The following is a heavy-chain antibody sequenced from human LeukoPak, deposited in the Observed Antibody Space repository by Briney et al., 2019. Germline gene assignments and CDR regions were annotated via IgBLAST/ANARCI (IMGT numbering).Heavy chain of an antibody. CDR2: IYHSGST. J-gene: IGHJ4*02. V-gene: IGHV4-30-2*01. CDR1: GGSISSGGYS. Sequence: SQTLSLTCAVSGGSISSGGYSWSWIRQPPGKGLEWIGYIYHSGSTHYNPSLKSRVTISVDRSKNQFSLKLSSVTAADTAVYYCASFGSYYSKFDYWGQGTLVTVSS. D-gene: IGHD1-26*01. CDR3: ASFGSYYSKFDY.